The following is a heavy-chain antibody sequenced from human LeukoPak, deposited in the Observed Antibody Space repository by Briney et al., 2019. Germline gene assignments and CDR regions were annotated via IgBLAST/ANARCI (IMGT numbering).Heavy chain of an antibody. V-gene: IGHV4-39*01. D-gene: IGHD3-10*01. Sequence: SETLSLTCTVSGGSISSSSYFWGWLRQPPGKGLEWIGRIYYSGSTYYNPSLKNRVTISVDTSKNQFSLKLSSVTAADTAVYYCARLVRFTMVRGAHFDYWGQGTLVTASS. CDR3: ARLVRFTMVRGAHFDY. CDR1: GGSISSSSYF. J-gene: IGHJ4*02. CDR2: IYYSGST.